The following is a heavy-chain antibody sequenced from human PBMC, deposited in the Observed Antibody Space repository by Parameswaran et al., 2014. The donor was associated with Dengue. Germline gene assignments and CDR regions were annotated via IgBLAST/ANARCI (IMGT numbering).Heavy chain of an antibody. V-gene: IGHV4-39*01. D-gene: IGHD5-18*01. J-gene: IGHJ2*01. CDR3: ARHGIQLWPYWYFDL. CDR2: IYYSGST. Sequence: PGKGLEWIGSIYYSGSTYYNPSLKSRVTISVDTSKNQFSLKLSSVTAADTAVYYCARHGIQLWPYWYFDLWGRGTLVTVSS.